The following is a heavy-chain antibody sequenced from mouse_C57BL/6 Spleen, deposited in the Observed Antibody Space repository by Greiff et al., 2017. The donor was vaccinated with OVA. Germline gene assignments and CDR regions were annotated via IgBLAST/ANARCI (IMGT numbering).Heavy chain of an antibody. CDR3: AREGELKDYFYY. Sequence: EVQLQESGPGLVKPSQSLSLTCSVTGYSITSGYSWNWIRQFPGNKLEWMGYISYDGSNNYNPSLKNRISITRDTSKNQFFLKLNSVTTEDTATYYCAREGELKDYFYYWGQGTTLTVSS. J-gene: IGHJ2*01. V-gene: IGHV3-6*01. CDR2: ISYDGSN. CDR1: GYSITSGYS. D-gene: IGHD1-3*01.